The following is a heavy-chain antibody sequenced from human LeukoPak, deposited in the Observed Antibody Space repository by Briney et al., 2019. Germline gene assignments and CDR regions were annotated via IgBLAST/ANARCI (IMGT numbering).Heavy chain of an antibody. D-gene: IGHD3-22*01. J-gene: IGHJ5*02. CDR3: ARHGEYYDTSGYFWFDP. CDR2: IYYSGST. CDR1: GGSISSYY. Sequence: SETLSLTCTVSGGSISSYYGSWIRQPPGKGLEWIGYIYYSGSTNYNPSLKSRVTISVDTSKNQFSLKLSSVTAADTAVYYCARHGEYYDTSGYFWFDPWGQGTLVTVSS. V-gene: IGHV4-59*08.